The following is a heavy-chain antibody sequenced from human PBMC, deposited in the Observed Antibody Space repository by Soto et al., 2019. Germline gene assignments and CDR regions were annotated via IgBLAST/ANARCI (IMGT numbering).Heavy chain of an antibody. V-gene: IGHV4-30-4*08. J-gene: IGHJ6*02. Sequence: SETLSLTCTVSGGSISYEYYHWTWIRQSPGKGLEWIGYIHYSGSIIYNPSFKSRVTISVDTSKNQSSLQLSSVTAADTAVYFCAREDDGGDRDYYGLDVWGQGTTVTVS. CDR2: IHYSGSI. CDR1: GGSISYEYYH. CDR3: AREDDGGDRDYYGLDV. D-gene: IGHD2-21*02.